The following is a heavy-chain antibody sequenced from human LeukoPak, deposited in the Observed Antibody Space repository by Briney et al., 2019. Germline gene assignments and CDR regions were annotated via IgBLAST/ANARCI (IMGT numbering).Heavy chain of an antibody. J-gene: IGHJ5*02. CDR3: ARGRFRWYSSSWYKFDP. Sequence: PSETLSLTCAVSGGSISSRNWWSWVRQPPGKGLEWIGEIYHSGSTNYNPSLKTRVTISVDKSKNQFSLKLSSVTAADTAVYYCARGRFRWYSSSWYKFDPWGQGTLVTVSS. D-gene: IGHD6-13*01. V-gene: IGHV4-4*02. CDR2: IYHSGST. CDR1: GGSISSRNW.